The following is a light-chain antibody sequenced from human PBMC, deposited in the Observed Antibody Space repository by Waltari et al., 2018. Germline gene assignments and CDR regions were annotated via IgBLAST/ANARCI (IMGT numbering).Light chain of an antibody. Sequence: QSVLTQPPSASGTPGQRVTISCSGGASNIGRNAANWYQHLPGAAPKLVILNNSQRPSGISDRFSGSTSGASASLAISGLQSDDEADYYCASWDGSLAAYVFGGGTKVTV. CDR1: ASNIGRNA. CDR3: ASWDGSLAAYV. V-gene: IGLV1-44*01. J-gene: IGLJ1*01. CDR2: NNS.